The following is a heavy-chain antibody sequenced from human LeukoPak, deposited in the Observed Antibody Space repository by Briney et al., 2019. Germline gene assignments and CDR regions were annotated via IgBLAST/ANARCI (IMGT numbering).Heavy chain of an antibody. J-gene: IGHJ4*02. CDR1: GFTFSSYG. Sequence: GGSLRLSCAASGFTFSSYGMHWVRQAPGKGLEWVAFIRYDGSNKYYADSVKGRFTISRDNSKNTLYLQMNSLRAEDTAVYYCAKDLIPGKNPLIVLGYWGQGTLVTVSS. CDR3: AKDLIPGKNPLIVLGY. D-gene: IGHD2/OR15-2a*01. V-gene: IGHV3-30*02. CDR2: IRYDGSNK.